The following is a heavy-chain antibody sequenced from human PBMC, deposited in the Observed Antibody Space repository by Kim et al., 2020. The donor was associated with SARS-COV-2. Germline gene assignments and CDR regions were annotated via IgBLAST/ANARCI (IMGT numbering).Heavy chain of an antibody. CDR3: AKDLSGHFDD. CDR2: IRGSGGTT. V-gene: IGHV3-23*01. CDR1: GFTLTTPA. J-gene: IGHJ4*02. D-gene: IGHD2-8*02. Sequence: GGSLRLSCAASGFTLTTPAMSWVRQAPGKGLEWVAAIRGSGGTTYYADSVKGRFTVSRDTSGNTLYLQMNSLRVADTAVYYCAKDLSGHFDDWGQGTLVTVSS.